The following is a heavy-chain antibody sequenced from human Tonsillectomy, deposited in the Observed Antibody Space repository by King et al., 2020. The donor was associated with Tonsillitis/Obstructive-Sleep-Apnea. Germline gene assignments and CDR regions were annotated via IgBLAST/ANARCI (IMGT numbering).Heavy chain of an antibody. CDR1: GGSFSGYY. V-gene: IGHV4-34*01. Sequence: VQLQQWGAGLLKPSETLSLTCAVYGGSFSGYYWSWIRQPPGKGLEWIGEINHSGSTNYNPSLKSRVTISVDTSKKQFSLKLSSVTAANTAVYYCARVVGIDIVLVPADMDIWGQGTLVTVSS. CDR3: ARVVGIDIVLVPADMDI. CDR2: INHSGST. D-gene: IGHD2-2*01. J-gene: IGHJ4*02.